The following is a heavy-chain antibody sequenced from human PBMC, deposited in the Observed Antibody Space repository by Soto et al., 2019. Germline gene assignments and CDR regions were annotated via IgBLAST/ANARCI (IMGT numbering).Heavy chain of an antibody. CDR1: GFTFSSYA. CDR2: ISGSGGST. D-gene: IGHD6-6*01. CDR3: AKDREYSSSSLPGAFDI. Sequence: GGSLRLSCAASGFTFSSYAMSWVRQAPGKGLEWVSAISGSGGSTYYADSVKGRFTISRDNSKNTLYLQMNSLRAEDTAVYYCAKDREYSSSSLPGAFDIWGQGTMVTVSS. J-gene: IGHJ3*02. V-gene: IGHV3-23*01.